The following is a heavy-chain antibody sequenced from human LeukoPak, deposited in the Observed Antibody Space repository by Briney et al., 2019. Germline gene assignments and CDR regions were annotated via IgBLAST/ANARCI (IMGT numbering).Heavy chain of an antibody. V-gene: IGHV1-69*05. CDR1: GGTFSSYA. J-gene: IGHJ4*02. CDR2: IIPIFGTA. Sequence: ASVKVSCKASGGTFSSYAISWVRQAPGQGLEWMGGIIPIFGTANYAQKFQGRVTITTDKSTSTAYMELSRLRSDDTAVYYCASSSSSWLYYWGQGTLVTVSS. D-gene: IGHD6-13*01. CDR3: ASSSSSWLYY.